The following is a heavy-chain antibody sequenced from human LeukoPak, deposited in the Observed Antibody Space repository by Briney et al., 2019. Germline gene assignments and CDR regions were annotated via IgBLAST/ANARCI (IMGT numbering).Heavy chain of an antibody. D-gene: IGHD3-3*01. CDR3: AKLYYDFWGEGYFDY. V-gene: IGHV3-23*01. CDR1: GFTFSSYA. Sequence: RAGGSLRLSCAASGFTFSSYAMSWVRQAPGKGLEWVSAISGSGGSTYYADSVKGRFTISRDNSKNTLYLQMNSLRAEDTAVYYCAKLYYDFWGEGYFDYWGQGTLVTVSS. J-gene: IGHJ4*02. CDR2: ISGSGGST.